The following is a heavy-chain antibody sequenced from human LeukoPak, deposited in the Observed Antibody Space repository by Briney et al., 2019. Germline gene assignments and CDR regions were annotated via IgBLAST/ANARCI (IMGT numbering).Heavy chain of an antibody. CDR3: ASETPKDYGDYVAYFDY. CDR1: GGSISSYY. J-gene: IGHJ4*02. D-gene: IGHD4-17*01. V-gene: IGHV4-4*07. CDR2: IYTSGST. Sequence: SETLSLTCTVSGGSISSYYGSWIRQPAGKGLEWIGRIYTSGSTNYNPSLKSRVTMSVDTSKNQFSLKLSSVTAADTAVYYCASETPKDYGDYVAYFDYWGQGTLVTVSS.